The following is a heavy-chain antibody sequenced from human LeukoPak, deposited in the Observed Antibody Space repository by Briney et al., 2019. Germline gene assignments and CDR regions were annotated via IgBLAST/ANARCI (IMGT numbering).Heavy chain of an antibody. Sequence: GGSLRLSCAASGFTFSNYGMHWVRQAPGKGLEWVAFIRYDGSNKYYADSVKGRFTISRDNSKNTLYLQMNSLRAEDTAVYYCAKVLGYCSSTSCYRYYYYYMDVWGKGTTVTVSS. V-gene: IGHV3-30*02. CDR1: GFTFSNYG. D-gene: IGHD2-2*01. CDR2: IRYDGSNK. J-gene: IGHJ6*03. CDR3: AKVLGYCSSTSCYRYYYYYMDV.